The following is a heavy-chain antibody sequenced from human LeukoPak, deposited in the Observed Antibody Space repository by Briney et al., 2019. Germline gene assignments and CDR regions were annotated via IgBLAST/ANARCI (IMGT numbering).Heavy chain of an antibody. V-gene: IGHV4-39*07. CDR1: GGFISSSSYY. CDR3: ARSSITMVRGVLIGNWFDP. Sequence: SETLSLTCTVSGGFISSSSYYWGWIRQPPGKGLEWIGSIYYSGSTYYNPSLKSRVTISVDTSKNQFSLKLSSVTAADTAVYYCARSSITMVRGVLIGNWFDPWGQGTLVTVSS. J-gene: IGHJ5*02. D-gene: IGHD3-10*01. CDR2: IYYSGST.